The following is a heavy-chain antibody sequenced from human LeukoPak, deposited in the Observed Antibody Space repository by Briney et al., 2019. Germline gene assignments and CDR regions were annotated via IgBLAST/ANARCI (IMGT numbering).Heavy chain of an antibody. CDR3: ARLRYSSGWSFDY. Sequence: PSETLSLTCTVSGGSISSSYYYWGWIRQPPGKGLEWIGSIYYSGSTYYNPSLKSRVTISVDTSKNQFSLKLSSVTAADTAVYYCARLRYSSGWSFDYWGQGTLVTVSS. CDR1: GGSISSSYYY. CDR2: IYYSGST. J-gene: IGHJ4*02. D-gene: IGHD6-19*01. V-gene: IGHV4-39*01.